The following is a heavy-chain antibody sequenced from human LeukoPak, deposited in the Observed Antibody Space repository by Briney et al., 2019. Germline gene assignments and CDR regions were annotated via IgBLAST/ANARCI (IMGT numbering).Heavy chain of an antibody. CDR3: ATPQGDY. V-gene: IGHV3-23*01. Sequence: GGSLRLSCAAAGFTFSDYAMSWVRQAPGKGLEWVSAISASGGSTYYADSVKGRFTISRDNSKNTLYLQMNSLRVEDTAVYYCATPQGDYWGQGTLVTVSS. J-gene: IGHJ4*02. CDR2: ISASGGST. CDR1: GFTFSDYA.